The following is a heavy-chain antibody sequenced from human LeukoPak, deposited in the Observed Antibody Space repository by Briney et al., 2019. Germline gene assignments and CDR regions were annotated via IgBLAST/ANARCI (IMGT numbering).Heavy chain of an antibody. V-gene: IGHV3-7*01. CDR3: ARPLLYYYGSETYFWFDP. CDR1: GFTFTTYW. CDR2: VKQDGSEQ. D-gene: IGHD3-10*01. Sequence: GGSLRLSCAASGFTFTTYWMGWVRQAPGKGLEWVANVKQDGSEQYYVDSVKGRFTISRDNAKNSLSLQMNSLRAEDTAVYYCARPLLYYYGSETYFWFDPWGQGTLVTVSS. J-gene: IGHJ5*02.